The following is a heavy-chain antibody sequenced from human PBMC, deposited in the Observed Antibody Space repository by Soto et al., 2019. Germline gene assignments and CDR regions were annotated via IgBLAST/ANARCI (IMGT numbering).Heavy chain of an antibody. J-gene: IGHJ3*02. CDR2: ISAYNGNT. D-gene: IGHD3-3*01. CDR1: GYTFTSYG. CDR3: HYDFWSGYFPGSSRGAFDI. V-gene: IGHV1-18*01. Sequence: ASVKVSCKASGYTFTSYGISWVQQAPGQGLEWMGWISAYNGNTNYAQKLQGRVTMTTDTSTSTAYMELRSLRSDDTAVYYCHYDFWSGYFPGSSRGAFDIWGQGTMVTVSS.